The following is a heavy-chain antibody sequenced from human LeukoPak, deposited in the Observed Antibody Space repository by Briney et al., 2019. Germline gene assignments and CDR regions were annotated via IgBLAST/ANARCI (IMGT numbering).Heavy chain of an antibody. J-gene: IGHJ5*02. CDR2: IVVGSGNT. CDR1: GFTFTSSA. Sequence: SVKVSCKASGFTFTSSAVQWVRQARGQRLEWIGWIVVGSGNTNYAQKFQERVTITRDMSTSTAYMELSSLRSEDTAVYYCEAEHPGALWFGPWGQGTLVTVSS. V-gene: IGHV1-58*01. CDR3: EAEHPGALWFGP.